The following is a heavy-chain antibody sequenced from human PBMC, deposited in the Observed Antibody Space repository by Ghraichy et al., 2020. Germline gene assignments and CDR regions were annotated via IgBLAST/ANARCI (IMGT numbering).Heavy chain of an antibody. CDR1: GGSMNSYY. V-gene: IGHV4-59*01. Sequence: SETLSLTCTVSGGSMNSYYWSWLRQPPGKGLEWIAHIYYSGKTNYNPSLKSRATISVDTSRGQFSLELTSVTAADTAIYYCARGAGWYNPWGQGTLVTVSS. CDR2: IYYSGKT. CDR3: ARGAGWYNP. J-gene: IGHJ5*02.